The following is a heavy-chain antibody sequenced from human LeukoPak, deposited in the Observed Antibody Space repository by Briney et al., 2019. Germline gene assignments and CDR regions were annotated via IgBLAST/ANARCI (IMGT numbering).Heavy chain of an antibody. J-gene: IGHJ4*02. Sequence: SETLSLTCTVSGGSISSYYWSWIRQPPGKGLEWIGYIYYSGSTNYNPSPKSRVTISVDTSKNQFSLKLSSVTAADTAVYYCAREYRGGYFDYWGQGTLVTVSS. CDR1: GGSISSYY. D-gene: IGHD4-23*01. V-gene: IGHV4-59*01. CDR2: IYYSGST. CDR3: AREYRGGYFDY.